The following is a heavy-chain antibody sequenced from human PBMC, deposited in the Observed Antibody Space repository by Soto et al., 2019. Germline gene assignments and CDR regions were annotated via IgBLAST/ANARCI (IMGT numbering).Heavy chain of an antibody. D-gene: IGHD1-26*01. CDR2: INPNNGGT. CDR3: ARDLPIVGTTTWDY. V-gene: IGHV1-2*02. J-gene: IGHJ4*02. Sequence: QAQLVQSGAEVKKPGASVKVSCKTSGYTFTGYYIHWVRRAPGQGLEWMGWINPNNGGTNYVQKCQGRVTMTRDTSISTVYMELSRLTSDDTAVYYCARDLPIVGTTTWDYWGQGTLVTVSS. CDR1: GYTFTGYY.